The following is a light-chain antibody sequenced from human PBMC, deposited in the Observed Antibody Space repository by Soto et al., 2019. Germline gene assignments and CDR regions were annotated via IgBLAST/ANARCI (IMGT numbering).Light chain of an antibody. CDR1: QSVSSS. V-gene: IGKV1-5*01. J-gene: IGKJ3*01. CDR3: QHYGRSPGLFT. Sequence: DIQMTQSPSTLSAFVGDRVTITCRASQSVSSSLAWYQQKPGKAPKLLIYDASTLESGVPSRFSGSGYGTEFTLTINSLQPGDFAVYYCQHYGRSPGLFTFGPGTKVDIK. CDR2: DAS.